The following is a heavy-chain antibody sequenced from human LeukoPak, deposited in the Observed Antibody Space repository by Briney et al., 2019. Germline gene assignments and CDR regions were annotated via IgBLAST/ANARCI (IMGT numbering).Heavy chain of an antibody. CDR3: ARHRPGWLQLLGFLFDY. CDR1: GGSISSSSYY. CDR2: IYYSGST. J-gene: IGHJ4*02. D-gene: IGHD5-24*01. V-gene: IGHV4-39*01. Sequence: SETLSLTCTVSGGSISSSSYYWGWIRQPPGKGLEWIGSIYYSGSTYYNPSLKSRVTISVDTSKNQFSLKLSSVTAADTAVYYCARHRPGWLQLLGFLFDYWGQGTLVTVSS.